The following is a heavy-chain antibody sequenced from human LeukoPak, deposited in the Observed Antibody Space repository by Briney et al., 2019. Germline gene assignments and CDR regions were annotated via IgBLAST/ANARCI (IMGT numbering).Heavy chain of an antibody. Sequence: GESLKISCKGSGYSFTSYWIGWVRQMPGKGLEWMGIIYPGDSDTRYRPPFQGQVTISADKSISTAYLQWSGLKASDTAMYYCARVHSSGRADAFDIWGQGTMVTVSS. CDR3: ARVHSSGRADAFDI. CDR2: IYPGDSDT. D-gene: IGHD3-22*01. J-gene: IGHJ3*02. CDR1: GYSFTSYW. V-gene: IGHV5-51*01.